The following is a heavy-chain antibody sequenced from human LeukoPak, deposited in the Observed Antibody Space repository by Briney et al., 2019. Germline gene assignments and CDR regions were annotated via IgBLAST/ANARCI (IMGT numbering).Heavy chain of an antibody. V-gene: IGHV3-53*01. CDR3: ASQTTVKYYFDY. D-gene: IGHD4-17*01. J-gene: IGHJ4*02. CDR2: IYSGGST. Sequence: GGSLRLSRAAPGFTVRSNYMSWVRQAPGKGLEWVSVIYSGGSTYYADSVKGRFTISRDNSKNTLYLQVDSLRAEDTAVYYCASQTTVKYYFDYWGQGTLVTVSS. CDR1: GFTVRSNY.